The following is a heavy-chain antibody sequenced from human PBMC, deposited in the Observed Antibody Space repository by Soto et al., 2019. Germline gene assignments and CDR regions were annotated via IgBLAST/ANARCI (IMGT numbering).Heavy chain of an antibody. CDR2: ISANSGNT. J-gene: IGHJ5*02. D-gene: IGHD3-9*01. V-gene: IGHV3-23*01. CDR1: GFGLSTYA. Sequence: ELQLLESGGGFVQPGGSLRLSCTASGFGLSTYAISWVRQAPGKGLEWVSVISANSGNTDYADSVKGRFTISRDKSGNTLHLQMDSLRPEDTAFYYCARASYFSEKTAYYAKSFKWFDPWGQGTLVTVSS. CDR3: ARASYFSEKTAYYAKSFKWFDP.